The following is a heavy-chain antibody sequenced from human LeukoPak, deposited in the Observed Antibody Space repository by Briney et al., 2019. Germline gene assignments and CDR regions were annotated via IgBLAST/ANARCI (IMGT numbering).Heavy chain of an antibody. Sequence: ASETLSLTCTVSGGSISSGGYYWSWIRQHPGKGLEWIGYIYYSGSTYYNPSLKSRVTISVDTSKNQFSLKLSSVTAADTAVYYCARSYCSSTSCYGGYYYYGMDVWGQGTTVTVSS. CDR1: GGSISSGGYY. J-gene: IGHJ6*02. CDR3: ARSYCSSTSCYGGYYYYGMDV. V-gene: IGHV4-31*03. D-gene: IGHD2-2*01. CDR2: IYYSGST.